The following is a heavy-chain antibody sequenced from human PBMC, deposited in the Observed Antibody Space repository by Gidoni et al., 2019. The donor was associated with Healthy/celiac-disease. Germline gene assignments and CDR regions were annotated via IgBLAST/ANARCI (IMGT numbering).Heavy chain of an antibody. CDR3: AKGGDIVVVPAAIEGGTSVF. V-gene: IGHV3-23*01. CDR1: GFTFSSYA. J-gene: IGHJ4*02. D-gene: IGHD2-2*02. Sequence: EVQLLESGGGLVQPGGSLRLACAASGFTFSSYAMSWVRQAPGQGLVWVSAISGSGGSTYYADSVKGRFTISRDNSKNTLYLQMNSLRAEDTAVYYCAKGGDIVVVPAAIEGGTSVFWGQGTLVTVSS. CDR2: ISGSGGST.